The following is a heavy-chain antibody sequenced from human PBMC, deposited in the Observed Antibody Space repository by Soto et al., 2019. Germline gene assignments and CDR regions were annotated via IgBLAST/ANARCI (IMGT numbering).Heavy chain of an antibody. D-gene: IGHD2-8*02. Sequence: QVQMAESGGGVGQPGRSLRLSCAASGFTFSRYGMHWVRQAPGKGLEWVAVISSDGSVKFYADSVKGRFTISRDNSTGAQYRQMDSLSLEDTAPYYCTGAVASGYWGPGNLV. J-gene: IGHJ4*02. CDR3: TGAVASGY. CDR2: ISSDGSVK. V-gene: IGHV3-30*03. CDR1: GFTFSRYG.